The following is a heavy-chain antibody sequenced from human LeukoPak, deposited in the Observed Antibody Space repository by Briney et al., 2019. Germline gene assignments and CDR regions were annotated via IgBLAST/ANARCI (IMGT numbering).Heavy chain of an antibody. D-gene: IGHD6-19*01. Sequence: ASVKDSCKASGGTFSSYAISWVRPAPGQGLEWMGGIIPIFGTANYAQKFQGRVTITADESTSTAYMELSSLRSEDTAVYYCARGGSSETREYWGQGTLVTVSS. CDR2: IIPIFGTA. V-gene: IGHV1-69*01. CDR1: GGTFSSYA. J-gene: IGHJ4*02. CDR3: ARGGSSETREY.